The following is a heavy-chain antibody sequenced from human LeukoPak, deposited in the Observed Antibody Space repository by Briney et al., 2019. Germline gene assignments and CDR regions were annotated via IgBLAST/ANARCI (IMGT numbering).Heavy chain of an antibody. CDR2: IYYSGTT. Sequence: PSETLSLTCSVSGGSISSSGYYWNWIRQPPGKGPEWVGSIYYSGTTYYNSSLKSRVTISEDTSKNRFSLMLTSVTAADTAVYYCARQVSDYFYYYIDVWGEGTTVIVSS. CDR3: ARQVSDYFYYYIDV. J-gene: IGHJ6*03. CDR1: GGSISSSGYY. V-gene: IGHV4-39*01.